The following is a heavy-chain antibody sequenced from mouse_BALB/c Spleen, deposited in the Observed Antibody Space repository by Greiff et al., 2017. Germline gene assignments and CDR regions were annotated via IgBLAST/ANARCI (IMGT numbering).Heavy chain of an antibody. CDR3: ARGGGLYDYGGAMDY. J-gene: IGHJ4*01. D-gene: IGHD2-4*01. V-gene: IGHV1S135*01. CDR2: IDPYNGGT. CDR1: GYSFTGYN. Sequence: SGPELGKPGASVKISCKASGYSFTGYNMYWVKQSHRKSLEWIGYIDPYNGGTSYNQKSKGKATLTVDKSSSTAYMHLNSLTSEDSAIYYCARGGGLYDYGGAMDYWGQGTSVTVSS.